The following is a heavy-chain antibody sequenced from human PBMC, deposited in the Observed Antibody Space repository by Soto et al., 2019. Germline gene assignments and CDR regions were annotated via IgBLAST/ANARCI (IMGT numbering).Heavy chain of an antibody. V-gene: IGHV4-31*03. CDR2: IYYSGST. CDR3: GGDKYYYGSGKDGLDV. Sequence: PSETLSLTCTVSGGSISSGGYYWTWIRQHPGKGLEWIGYIYYSGSTYYNPSLKSRVTISVDTSKNQFSLKLSSVTAADTAVYYWGGDKYYYGSGKDGLDVWGQGTTVTVSS. D-gene: IGHD3-10*01. CDR1: GGSISSGGYY. J-gene: IGHJ6*02.